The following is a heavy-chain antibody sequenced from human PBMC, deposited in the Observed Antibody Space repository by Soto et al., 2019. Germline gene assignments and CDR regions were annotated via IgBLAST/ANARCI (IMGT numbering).Heavy chain of an antibody. CDR1: GVTFGSQS. CDR2: IVPILDLI. J-gene: IGHJ4*02. Sequence: QVQLGQSGAEVKKPGSSVKVSCQASGVTFGSQSFTWGRQAPGQGLEWMGRIVPILDLINYSQKFQDRLTITADKSTSTAYMELSSLTHDDTALYYCARDAGSGWYNRKWGQGTLVTVSS. CDR3: ARDAGSGWYNRK. D-gene: IGHD1-20*01. V-gene: IGHV1-69*08.